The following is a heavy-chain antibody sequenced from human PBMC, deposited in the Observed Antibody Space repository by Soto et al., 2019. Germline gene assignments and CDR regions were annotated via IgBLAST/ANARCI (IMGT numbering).Heavy chain of an antibody. D-gene: IGHD5-18*01. V-gene: IGHV3-30-3*01. Sequence: LVPSCAVPGSTFSSYAMHGVRQAPGKGLEWVAVISHDGSNRYYADSVKGRFTIARDNSKNTLYLQMNSLRAEDKAGYYCARDGGYSYGYSNYWGQGTPVTVYS. CDR3: ARDGGYSYGYSNY. J-gene: IGHJ4*02. CDR2: ISHDGSNR. CDR1: GSTFSSYA.